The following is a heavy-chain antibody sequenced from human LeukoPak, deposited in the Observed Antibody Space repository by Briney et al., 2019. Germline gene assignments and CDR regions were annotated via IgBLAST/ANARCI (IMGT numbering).Heavy chain of an antibody. V-gene: IGHV4-59*08. CDR2: IYHSGST. D-gene: IGHD4-23*01. CDR1: GGSISSYY. Sequence: SETLSLTCTVSGGSISSYYWSWIRQPPGKGLEWIGSIYHSGSTYYNPSLKSRVTISVDTSKNQFSLKLSSVTAADTAVYYCARLYYGGITYYYYYMDVWGKGTTVTVSS. J-gene: IGHJ6*03. CDR3: ARLYYGGITYYYYYMDV.